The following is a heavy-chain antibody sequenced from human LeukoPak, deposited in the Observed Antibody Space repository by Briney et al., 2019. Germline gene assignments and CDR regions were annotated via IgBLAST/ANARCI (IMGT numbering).Heavy chain of an antibody. CDR2: IYHSGKT. D-gene: IGHD3-10*01. Sequence: SETLSLTCNVSGYSISTGYYWVWIRQPPGKGLEWIGSIYHSGKTYYNPSLKSRVTISIDTPKNQFSVKLTSVTAADTAVYYCARGPGCGSGSYYCDYWGQGTPVTVSS. J-gene: IGHJ4*02. CDR1: GYSISTGYY. CDR3: ARGPGCGSGSYYCDY. V-gene: IGHV4-38-2*02.